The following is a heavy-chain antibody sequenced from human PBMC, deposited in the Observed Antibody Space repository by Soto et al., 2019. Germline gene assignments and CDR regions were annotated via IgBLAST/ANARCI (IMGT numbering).Heavy chain of an antibody. D-gene: IGHD6-19*01. V-gene: IGHV3-23*01. CDR2: IGGTGNSI. CDR3: TRALYSGAWYGGDY. J-gene: IGHJ4*02. CDR1: GFTFGNYA. Sequence: GGSLRLSCAASGFTFGNYAMSWVRQAPGKGLQWVSAIGGTGNSIYYADSVKGRFIISRDNSKSTLYLQMDSLRAEDTAVYYCTRALYSGAWYGGDYWGQGTLVTVSS.